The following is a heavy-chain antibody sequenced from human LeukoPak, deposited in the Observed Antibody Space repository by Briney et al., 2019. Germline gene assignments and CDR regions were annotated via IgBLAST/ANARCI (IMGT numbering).Heavy chain of an antibody. CDR1: GFTFSSYS. CDR3: ARESADDFWSGYYSYFDY. J-gene: IGHJ4*02. Sequence: GGSLRLSGAASGFTFSSYSMNWVRQAPGKGLEWVSSISSSSYIYYADSVKGRFTISRDNAKNSLYLQMNSLRAEDTAVYYCARESADDFWSGYYSYFDYWGQGTLVTVSS. CDR2: ISSSSYI. V-gene: IGHV3-21*01. D-gene: IGHD3-3*01.